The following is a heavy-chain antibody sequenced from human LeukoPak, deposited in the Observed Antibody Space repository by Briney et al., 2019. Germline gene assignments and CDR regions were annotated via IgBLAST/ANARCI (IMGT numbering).Heavy chain of an antibody. CDR1: GFPFSSYW. CDR3: TRVGYIDEGIDY. J-gene: IGHJ4*02. V-gene: IGHV3-7*04. Sequence: PGGSLRLFCVASGFPFSSYWMTWVRQAPGKGREGVANIKQDGSKKSYVDSVKGRFTISRDNAKNSLYLQMNSLRAEDTAIYYCTRVGYIDEGIDYWGQGTLVTVSS. CDR2: IKQDGSKK. D-gene: IGHD5-24*01.